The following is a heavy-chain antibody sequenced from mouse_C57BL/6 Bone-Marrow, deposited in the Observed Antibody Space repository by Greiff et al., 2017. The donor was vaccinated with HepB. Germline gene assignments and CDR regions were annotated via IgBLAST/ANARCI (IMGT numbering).Heavy chain of an antibody. CDR1: GFTFSSYA. V-gene: IGHV5-9-1*02. CDR3: TREGDYGNSGDY. CDR2: ISSGGDYI. Sequence: EVHLVESGEGLVKPGGSLKLSCAASGFTFSSYAMSWVRQTPEKRLEWVAYISSGGDYIYYADTVKGRFTISRDNARNTLYLQMSSLKSEDTAMYYCTREGDYGNSGDYWGQGTTLTVSS. J-gene: IGHJ2*01. D-gene: IGHD2-1*01.